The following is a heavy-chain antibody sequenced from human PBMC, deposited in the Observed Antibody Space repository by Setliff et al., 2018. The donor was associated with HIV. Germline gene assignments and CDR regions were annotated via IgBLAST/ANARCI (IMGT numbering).Heavy chain of an antibody. V-gene: IGHV4-38-2*01. CDR2: IYHRGTT. D-gene: IGHD3-22*01. CDR1: GYSITSGYY. J-gene: IGHJ4*02. CDR3: ARRGGITTTVQGPPPFDF. Sequence: SETLSLTCAVSGYSITSGYYWGWIRQPPGKGLAWIASIYHRGTTYYNTSLKSRVTISVDTSKNQISLKLSSVTAADTAVDYCARRGGITTTVQGPPPFDFWGPGTLVTVSS.